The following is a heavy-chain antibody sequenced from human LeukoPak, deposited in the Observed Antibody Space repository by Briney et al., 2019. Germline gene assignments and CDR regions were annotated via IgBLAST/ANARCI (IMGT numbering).Heavy chain of an antibody. V-gene: IGHV3-30*04. J-gene: IGHJ6*03. CDR2: VHYDGSKI. CDR3: AKDQVPMDV. CDR1: GFTFSSYA. Sequence: PGRSLRLSCAASGFTFSSYAMHWVRQAPGKGLEWVAYVHYDGSKIYYTDSVKGRFTISRDNSKHTAYLQMSSLTTDDTGVYYCAKDQVPMDVWGKGTTVTVSS.